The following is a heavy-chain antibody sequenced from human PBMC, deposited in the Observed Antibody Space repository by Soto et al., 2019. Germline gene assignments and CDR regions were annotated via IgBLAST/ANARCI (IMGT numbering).Heavy chain of an antibody. J-gene: IGHJ4*02. CDR2: IWYDGSNK. Sequence: QVQLVESGGGVVQPGRSLRLSCAASGFTFSSYGMHWVRQAPGKGLEWVAVIWYDGSNKYYADSVKGRFTISRDNSKNTLYLQMNSLRAEDTAVYYCAREGHCSGGSCSLGYWGQGPLVTVSS. D-gene: IGHD2-15*01. V-gene: IGHV3-33*01. CDR3: AREGHCSGGSCSLGY. CDR1: GFTFSSYG.